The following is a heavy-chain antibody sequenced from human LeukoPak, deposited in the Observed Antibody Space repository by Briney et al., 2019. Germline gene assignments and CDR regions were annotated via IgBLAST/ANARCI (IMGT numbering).Heavy chain of an antibody. D-gene: IGHD2-2*01. CDR1: GEAFTGYY. V-gene: IGHV4-34*01. J-gene: IGHJ5*02. CDR3: ARRLTQYDCFDP. Sequence: SETLSLTCAVSGEAFTGYYWSWVRQPPGKGLEWIGEVNHAESSSYNPSLKSRLTMSVDASKNQFSLKLSSVTPEDTAVYYCARRLTQYDCFDPWGQGILVTVSS. CDR2: VNHAESS.